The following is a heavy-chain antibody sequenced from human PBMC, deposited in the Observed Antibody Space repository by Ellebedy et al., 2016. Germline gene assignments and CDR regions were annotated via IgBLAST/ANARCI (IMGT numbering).Heavy chain of an antibody. V-gene: IGHV4-59*08. CDR1: GGSMNNYY. D-gene: IGHD6-19*01. CDR2: VHFSGNT. Sequence: SETLSLTCTVSGGSMNNYYWSWIRQPPGKGLEWIGYVHFSGNTNYNSALKSRVTISVDTSKTQFSVHLRSVTAADTAVYYCARNATGWYFDYWGQGALVTVSS. J-gene: IGHJ4*01. CDR3: ARNATGWYFDY.